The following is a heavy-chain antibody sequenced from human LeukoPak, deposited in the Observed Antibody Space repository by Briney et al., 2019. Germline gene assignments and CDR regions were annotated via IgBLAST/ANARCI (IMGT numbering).Heavy chain of an antibody. CDR3: AKGASFLVAAATSFFDY. D-gene: IGHD1-26*01. Sequence: GGSLRLSCAASGFTFTNYAMSWVRQAPGKGLEWVSAVSGSNDNTYYADSVKGRFTISRDNSENTLYLQMNSLRAEDTAVYHCAKGASFLVAAATSFFDYWGQGTLVTVSS. J-gene: IGHJ4*02. CDR2: VSGSNDNT. V-gene: IGHV3-23*01. CDR1: GFTFTNYA.